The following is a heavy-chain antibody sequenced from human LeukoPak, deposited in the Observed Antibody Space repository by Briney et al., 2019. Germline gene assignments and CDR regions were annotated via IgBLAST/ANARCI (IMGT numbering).Heavy chain of an antibody. CDR1: GFTFEDYD. J-gene: IGHJ3*02. V-gene: IGHV3-9*01. CDR2: ISWNSGSR. D-gene: IGHD3-10*01. Sequence: PGRSLRLSCAASGFTFEDYDMHWVRQAPGKGLEWVSGISWNSGSRGYADSVKGRFTISRDSAKNSLYLQMDSLRTEDTAFYYCAKDTSWFTSAFDIWGQGTMVTVSS. CDR3: AKDTSWFTSAFDI.